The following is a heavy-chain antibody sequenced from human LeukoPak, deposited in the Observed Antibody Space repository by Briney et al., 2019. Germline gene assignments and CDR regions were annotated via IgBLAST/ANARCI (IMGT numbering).Heavy chain of an antibody. CDR1: GFTFSSYA. V-gene: IGHV3-30-3*01. Sequence: GGSLRLSCAASGFTFSSYAMHWVRQAPGKGLEWVAVISYDGSNKYYADSVKGRFTISRDNSKNTLYLQMNSLRAEDTAVYYCAREGRTGGSSWYGSFDYWGQGTLVTVSS. CDR2: ISYDGSNK. J-gene: IGHJ4*02. D-gene: IGHD6-13*01. CDR3: AREGRTGGSSWYGSFDY.